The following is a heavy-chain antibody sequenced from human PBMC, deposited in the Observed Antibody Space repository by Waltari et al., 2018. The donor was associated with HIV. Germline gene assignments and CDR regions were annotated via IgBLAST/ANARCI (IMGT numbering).Heavy chain of an antibody. V-gene: IGHV3-48*04. J-gene: IGHJ4*02. CDR3: ARARGYSYGYEDY. D-gene: IGHD5-18*01. Sequence: LSCAASGFSFSSYSMNWVRQAPGKGLEWISYISNSGNTIDYADSVKGRFTISRDNAKNSLSLQMHSLRAEDTAVYYCARARGYSYGYEDYWGQGALVTVSS. CDR1: GFSFSSYS. CDR2: ISNSGNTI.